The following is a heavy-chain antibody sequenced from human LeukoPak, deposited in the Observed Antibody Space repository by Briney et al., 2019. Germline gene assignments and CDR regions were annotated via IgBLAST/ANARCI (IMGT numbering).Heavy chain of an antibody. D-gene: IGHD1-26*01. Sequence: PSETLSLTCTVSGGSISSSSYYWGWIRQPPGKGLEWIGSIYYSGSTYYNPSLKSRVTISVDTSKNQFSLKLSSVTAADTAVYYCARHRYSGSYYCAFDIWGQGTMVTVSS. CDR2: IYYSGST. CDR1: GGSISSSSYY. CDR3: ARHRYSGSYYCAFDI. V-gene: IGHV4-39*01. J-gene: IGHJ3*02.